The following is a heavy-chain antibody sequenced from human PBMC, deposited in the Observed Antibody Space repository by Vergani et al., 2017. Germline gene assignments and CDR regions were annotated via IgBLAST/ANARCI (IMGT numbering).Heavy chain of an antibody. CDR1: GGPISSYY. CDR3: AGLREYGGDLGYLT. Sequence: QVQLQESGPGLVKPSETLSLTCTVSGGPISSYYWSWIRQPPGKGLEWIGYIYYSGSTNYNPSLNSRVTISVDTTKTQFSVKLSSVTAADTAVYYCAGLREYGGDLGYLTWGQGTLVTVSS. V-gene: IGHV4-59*08. J-gene: IGHJ5*02. CDR2: IYYSGST. D-gene: IGHD2-21*02.